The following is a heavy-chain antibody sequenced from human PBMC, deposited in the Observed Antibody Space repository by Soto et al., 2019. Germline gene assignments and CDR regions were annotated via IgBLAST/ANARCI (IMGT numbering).Heavy chain of an antibody. V-gene: IGHV3-33*01. D-gene: IGHD6-13*01. CDR3: SREGAHQLGYFDY. CDR2: IWYDGSNK. CDR1: GFTFSSYG. J-gene: IGHJ4*02. Sequence: QVQLVESGGGVVQPGRSLRLSCAASGFTFSSYGMHWVRQAPGKGLEWVAVIWYDGSNKYYADSVKGRFTISRDNSKKSLYLQMTILRAEDTAVYYCSREGAHQLGYFDYWGQGTLVTVS.